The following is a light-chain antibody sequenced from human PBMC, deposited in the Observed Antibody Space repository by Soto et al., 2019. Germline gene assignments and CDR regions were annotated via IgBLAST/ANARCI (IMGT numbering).Light chain of an antibody. V-gene: IGKV3-20*01. CDR1: QSVTSNS. CDR2: DAS. Sequence: EIVLTQSPGPLSLSPGERATLSCRASQSVTSNSLAWYQHKLGQAPRLLIYDASSRATGIPDRFSGSGSGTDFTLTISRLEPEDFAVYFCQQFGTSPGTFGPGTKVDIK. CDR3: QQFGTSPGT. J-gene: IGKJ3*01.